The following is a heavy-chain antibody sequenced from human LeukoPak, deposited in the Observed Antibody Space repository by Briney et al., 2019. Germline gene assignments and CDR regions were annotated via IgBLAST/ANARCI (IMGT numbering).Heavy chain of an antibody. D-gene: IGHD6-13*01. Sequence: ASVNVSCKASGYTFTGYYMHWVRQAPGQGLEWMGWINPNSGGTNYAQKFQGRVTMTRDTSISTAYMELSRLRSDDTAAYYCAREIRDSSSRYYYYYYMDVWGKGTTVTVSS. CDR1: GYTFTGYY. V-gene: IGHV1-2*02. J-gene: IGHJ6*03. CDR2: INPNSGGT. CDR3: AREIRDSSSRYYYYYYMDV.